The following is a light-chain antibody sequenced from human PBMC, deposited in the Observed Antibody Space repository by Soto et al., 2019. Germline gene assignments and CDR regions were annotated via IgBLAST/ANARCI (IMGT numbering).Light chain of an antibody. J-gene: IGLJ2*01. CDR1: SSNIGSNY. CDR3: AAWDDSLSGVV. V-gene: IGLV1-47*01. Sequence: QSVLTQPPSASGTPGQRVTISCSGSSSNIGSNYVYWYQQLPGTVPQLLIYRNNERPSGVPDRFSGSKSGTSASLAISGLRSDDEADYYCAAWDDSLSGVVFGGGTKLTVL. CDR2: RNN.